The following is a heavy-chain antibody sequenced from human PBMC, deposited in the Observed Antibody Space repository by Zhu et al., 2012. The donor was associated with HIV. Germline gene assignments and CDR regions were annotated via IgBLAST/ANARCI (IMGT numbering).Heavy chain of an antibody. D-gene: IGHD7-27*01. V-gene: IGHV4-34*01. J-gene: IGHJ2*01. CDR2: INHSGST. CDR1: GGSFSGYY. CDR3: ARRDWGSEKYWYFDL. Sequence: QVQLQQWGAGLLKPSETLSLTCAVYGGSFSGYYWSWIRQPPGKGLEWIGEINHSGSTNYNPSLEGRVTISIDTSKNQFSLKLTSVTAADTAVYYCARRDWGSEKYWYFDLWGRGTLITVSS.